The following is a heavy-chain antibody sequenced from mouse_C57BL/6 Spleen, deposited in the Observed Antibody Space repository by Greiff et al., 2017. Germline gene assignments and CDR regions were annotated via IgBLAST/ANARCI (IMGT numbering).Heavy chain of an antibody. CDR1: GFSLTSYG. J-gene: IGHJ4*01. V-gene: IGHV2-6-1*01. D-gene: IGHD2-2*01. CDR3: ARQAGYGIYAMDY. Sequence: QVQLKQSGPGLVAPSQSLSITCTVSGFSLTSYGVHWVRQPPGKGLEWLVVIWSDGSTTYNSALKSRPSISKDNSKSQVFLKMNSLQTDDTAMYYCARQAGYGIYAMDYWGQGTSVTVSS. CDR2: IWSDGST.